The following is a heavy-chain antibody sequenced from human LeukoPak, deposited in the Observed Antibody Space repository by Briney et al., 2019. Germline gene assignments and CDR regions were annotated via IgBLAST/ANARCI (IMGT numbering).Heavy chain of an antibody. CDR2: MNPNSGNT. V-gene: IGHV1-8*01. J-gene: IGHJ3*02. CDR1: GYTFTSYD. Sequence: ASVKVSCKASGYTFTSYDINWVRQATGQGLEWMGWMNPNSGNTGYAQKFQGRVTMTRNTSISTAYMELSSLRSEDTAVYYCAATTVTTGAFDIWGQGTMVTVSS. CDR3: AATTVTTGAFDI. D-gene: IGHD4-17*01.